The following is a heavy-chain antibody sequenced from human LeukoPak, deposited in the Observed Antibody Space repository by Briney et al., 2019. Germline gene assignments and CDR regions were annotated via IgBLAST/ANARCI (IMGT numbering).Heavy chain of an antibody. CDR1: GYSISSGYY. V-gene: IGHV4-38-2*01. CDR2: IYHSGST. J-gene: IGHJ6*04. CDR3: ARRSPSDV. Sequence: SETLSPTCAVSGYSISSGYYWGWIRQPPGKGLEWIGSIYHSGSTYYNPSLKSRVTISVDTSKNQFSLKLSSVTAADTAVYYCARRSPSDVWGKGTTVTVSS.